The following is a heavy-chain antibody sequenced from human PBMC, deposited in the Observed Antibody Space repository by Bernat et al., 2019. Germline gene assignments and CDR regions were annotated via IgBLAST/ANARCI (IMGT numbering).Heavy chain of an antibody. V-gene: IGHV3-64D*06. Sequence: EVQLVESGGGLVQPGGSLRLSCSASGFTFSSYAMHWVRQAPGKGLEYVSAISSNGGSTYYADSVKGRFTISRDNSKNTLYLQMSSLRAEDTAVYYCVMDSSDYPRAFDIWGQGTMVTVSS. J-gene: IGHJ3*02. CDR2: ISSNGGST. CDR3: VMDSSDYPRAFDI. D-gene: IGHD4-17*01. CDR1: GFTFSSYA.